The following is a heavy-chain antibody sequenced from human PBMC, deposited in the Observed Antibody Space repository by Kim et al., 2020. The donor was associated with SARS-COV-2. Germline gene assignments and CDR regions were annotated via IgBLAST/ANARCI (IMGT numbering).Heavy chain of an antibody. V-gene: IGHV3-11*01. J-gene: IGHJ6*02. Sequence: AGSVKGRFTISRDNAKNSLYLQMNSLRAEDTAVYYCARDFAPYYYYGMDVWGQGTTVTVSS. D-gene: IGHD2-21*01. CDR3: ARDFAPYYYYGMDV.